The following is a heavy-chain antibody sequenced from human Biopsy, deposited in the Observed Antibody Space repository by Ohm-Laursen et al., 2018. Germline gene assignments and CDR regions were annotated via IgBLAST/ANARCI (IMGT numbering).Heavy chain of an antibody. CDR2: ISSGGSTI. V-gene: IGHV3-11*01. CDR1: GFTFSNYQ. J-gene: IGHJ4*01. Sequence: SLSLSCTAPGFTFSNYQMSWIRQTPGKGLEWVSHISSGGSTIFHADSVKGRFTISRDDAKGSLYLQMTNLRAEDTDVYYCGRSYGIMAAPVHLWGQGTLVTVSS. CDR3: GRSYGIMAAPVHL. D-gene: IGHD3-16*01.